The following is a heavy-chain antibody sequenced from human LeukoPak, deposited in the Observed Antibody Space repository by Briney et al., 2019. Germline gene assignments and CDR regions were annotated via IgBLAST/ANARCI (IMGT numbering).Heavy chain of an antibody. J-gene: IGHJ6*03. Sequence: ASVKVSCKASGGTFSSYAISWVQQAPGQGLEWMGGIIPIFGTANYAQKIQGRVTITADESTSTAYMELSSLRSEDTAVYYCARMSLTTIFGVVIINYYMDVWGKGTTVTVSS. CDR3: ARMSLTTIFGVVIINYYMDV. V-gene: IGHV1-69*13. CDR2: IIPIFGTA. D-gene: IGHD3-3*01. CDR1: GGTFSSYA.